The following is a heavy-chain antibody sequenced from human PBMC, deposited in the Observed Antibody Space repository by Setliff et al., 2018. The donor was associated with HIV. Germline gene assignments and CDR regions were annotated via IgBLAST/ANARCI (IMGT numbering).Heavy chain of an antibody. CDR3: ARLSKYYDFWTPNY. V-gene: IGHV5-51*01. CDR1: GYTLTGVS. J-gene: IGHJ4*02. D-gene: IGHD3-3*01. CDR2: IWPDDSDT. Sequence: ASVKVSCKISGYTLTGVSMHWVRQVPGKGLEWMGVIWPDDSDTIYSPSFQGQVTLSADKSITTVYLQWSSLEAPDTAMYYCARLSKYYDFWTPNYWGQGTLVTVSS.